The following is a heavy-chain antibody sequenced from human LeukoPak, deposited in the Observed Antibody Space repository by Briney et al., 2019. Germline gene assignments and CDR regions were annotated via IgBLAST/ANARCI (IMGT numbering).Heavy chain of an antibody. CDR2: IYYSGST. D-gene: IGHD3-22*01. J-gene: IGHJ4*02. V-gene: IGHV4-59*11. CDR3: ARHLIVVRVFDY. Sequence: SETLSLTCTVSGGSISSHYWSWIRQPPGKGLEWIGYIYYSGSTNYNPSLKSRVTISVDTSKNQFSLKLSSVTAADTAVYYCARHLIVVRVFDYWGQGTLVTVSS. CDR1: GGSISSHY.